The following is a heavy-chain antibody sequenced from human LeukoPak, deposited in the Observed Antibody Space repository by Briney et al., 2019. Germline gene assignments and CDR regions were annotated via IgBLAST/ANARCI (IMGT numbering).Heavy chain of an antibody. D-gene: IGHD2-15*01. J-gene: IGHJ4*02. Sequence: SQTLSLTCTVSGGSISSGSYYWSWIRQPAGKGLEWIGRIYTSGSTSYNPSLKSRVTISVDTSKNQFSLKLSSVTAADTAVYYCARGYCSGGSCYPIDYWGQGTLVTVSS. CDR3: ARGYCSGGSCYPIDY. CDR2: IYTSGST. CDR1: GGSISSGSYY. V-gene: IGHV4-61*02.